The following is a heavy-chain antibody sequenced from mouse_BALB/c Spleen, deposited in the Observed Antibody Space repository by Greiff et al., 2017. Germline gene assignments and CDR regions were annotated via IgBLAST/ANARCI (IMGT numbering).Heavy chain of an antibody. CDR1: GFNIKDTY. D-gene: IGHD4-1*01. CDR3: ASSQPNWEGY. Sequence: EVQLVESGAELVKPGASVKLSCTASGFNIKDTYMHWVKQRPEQGLEWIGRIDPANGNTKYDPKFQGKATITADTSSNTAYLQLSSLTSEDTAVYYCASSQPNWEGYWGQGTLVTVSA. J-gene: IGHJ3*01. V-gene: IGHV14-3*02. CDR2: IDPANGNT.